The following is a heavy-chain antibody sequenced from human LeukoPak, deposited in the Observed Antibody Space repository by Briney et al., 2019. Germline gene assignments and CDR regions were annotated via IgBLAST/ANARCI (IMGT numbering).Heavy chain of an antibody. CDR2: IYPGDSDT. CDR3: ARLSCSSTSCYGVGYYYYYMDV. CDR1: GYSFTSYW. J-gene: IGHJ6*03. V-gene: IGHV5-51*01. D-gene: IGHD2-2*01. Sequence: GESRKISCKGSGYSFTSYWIGWVRQMPGKGLERMGIIYPGDSDTRYSPSFQGQVTISADKSISTAYLQWSSLKASDTAMYYCARLSCSSTSCYGVGYYYYYMDVWGKGTTVTVSS.